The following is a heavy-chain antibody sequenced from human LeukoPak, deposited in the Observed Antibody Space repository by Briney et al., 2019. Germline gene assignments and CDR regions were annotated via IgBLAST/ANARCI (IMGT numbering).Heavy chain of an antibody. CDR3: ARGGYCSGDGCFRRELDY. CDR2: VNPYSGNT. D-gene: IGHD2-15*01. Sequence: APVKVSCKASGYTFSNYDIHWARQATGQGLEWMGWVNPYSGNTGYAQKFQGRITMTRDTSISTVCMELTSLRSEDTAVYYCARGGYCSGDGCFRRELDYWGQGTLVTVSS. CDR1: GYTFSNYD. V-gene: IGHV1-8*01. J-gene: IGHJ4*02.